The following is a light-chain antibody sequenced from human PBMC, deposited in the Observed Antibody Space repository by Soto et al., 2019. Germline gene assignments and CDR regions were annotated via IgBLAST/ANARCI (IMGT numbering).Light chain of an antibody. CDR3: QQRSNWLALT. Sequence: EIVLTQSPATLSLSPGESATLSCRASQSVSSYLAWYQQKPGQAPRLLIYDASNRATGIPARFSGSGSGTDFTLTISSLEPEDFAVYYCQQRSNWLALTFGGGTKVDIK. CDR1: QSVSSY. CDR2: DAS. J-gene: IGKJ4*01. V-gene: IGKV3-11*01.